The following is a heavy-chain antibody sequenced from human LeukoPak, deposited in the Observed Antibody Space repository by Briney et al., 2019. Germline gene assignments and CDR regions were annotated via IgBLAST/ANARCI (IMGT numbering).Heavy chain of an antibody. D-gene: IGHD3-3*01. V-gene: IGHV5-51*01. J-gene: IGHJ6*02. CDR3: ARHRGTIFGVVSEEDYGMDV. CDR2: IYPGDSDT. Sequence: GESLKISCKGSGYSFTSYWIGWVRQMPGKGLGWVGIIYPGDSDTRYSPSFQGQVTISADKSISTAYLQWSSLKASDTAMYYCARHRGTIFGVVSEEDYGMDVWGQGTTVTVSS. CDR1: GYSFTSYW.